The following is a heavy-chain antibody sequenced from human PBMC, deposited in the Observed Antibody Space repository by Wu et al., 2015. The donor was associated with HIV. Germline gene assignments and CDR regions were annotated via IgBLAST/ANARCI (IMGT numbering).Heavy chain of an antibody. CDR1: GYAFSEYN. J-gene: IGHJ3*02. CDR3: ARDMGHEGRQWLVQPGAFDI. D-gene: IGHD6-19*01. V-gene: IGHV1-2*06. Sequence: QMHLVQSGAEVKKPGASVRVTCEASGYAFSEYNMHWVRQAPGLGLEWLGRINPHGGGTKFAQKFQGRVTMTRDTSISTAYMELSRLRSDDTAVYYCARDMGHEGRQWLVQPGAFDIWGQGTMVTVSS. CDR2: INPHGGGT.